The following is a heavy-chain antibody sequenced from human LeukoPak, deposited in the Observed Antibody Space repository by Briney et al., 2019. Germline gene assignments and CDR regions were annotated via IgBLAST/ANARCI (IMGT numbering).Heavy chain of an antibody. J-gene: IGHJ5*02. Sequence: GGSLRLSCAAPGFTFSSYSMNWVRQAPGKGLEWVSSISSSSSYIYYADSVKGRFTISRDNAKNSLYPQMNSLRAEDTAVYYCARAVWFGELLGWFDPWGQGTLVTVSS. CDR1: GFTFSSYS. D-gene: IGHD3-10*01. CDR3: ARAVWFGELLGWFDP. V-gene: IGHV3-21*01. CDR2: ISSSSSYI.